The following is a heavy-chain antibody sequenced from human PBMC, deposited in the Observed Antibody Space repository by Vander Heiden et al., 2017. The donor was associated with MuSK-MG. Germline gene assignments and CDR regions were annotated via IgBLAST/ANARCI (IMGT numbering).Heavy chain of an antibody. J-gene: IGHJ4*02. CDR1: GYTFTRYY. D-gene: IGHD6-19*01. Sequence: QVQLVLSGAEVKKPGASVKVSCNASGYTFTRYYMHWVRQAPGQGLEWMGIINPSGGSTSYAQKFQGRVTMTRDTSTSTVYMELSSLRSEDTAVYYCARAPLGYSSGWYPPGDYWGQGTLVTVSS. V-gene: IGHV1-46*03. CDR2: INPSGGST. CDR3: ARAPLGYSSGWYPPGDY.